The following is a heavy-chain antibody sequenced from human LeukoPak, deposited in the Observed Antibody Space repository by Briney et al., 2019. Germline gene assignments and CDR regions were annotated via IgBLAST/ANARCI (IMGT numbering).Heavy chain of an antibody. J-gene: IGHJ5*02. CDR1: GYTFTSYD. V-gene: IGHV1-8*01. Sequence: ASVKVSCKASGYTFTSYDINWVRQATGQGLEWMGWMNPNSGNTGYAQKFQGRVTMTRNTSTSTAYMELSSLRSEDTAVYYCARAHKLGPLAAIDPWGQGTLVTVSS. CDR3: ARAHKLGPLAAIDP. CDR2: MNPNSGNT. D-gene: IGHD3-16*01.